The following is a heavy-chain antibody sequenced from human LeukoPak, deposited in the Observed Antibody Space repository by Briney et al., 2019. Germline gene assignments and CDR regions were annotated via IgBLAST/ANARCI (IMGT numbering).Heavy chain of an antibody. J-gene: IGHJ4*02. CDR3: ARTRAARYSSGWYHY. CDR1: GRSFSGYY. D-gene: IGHD6-19*01. CDR2: INHSGST. Sequence: PSETLSLTCAVYGRSFSGYYWSWIRQPPGKGLEWIGEINHSGSTNYNPSLKSRVTISVDTSKNQFSLKLSSVTAADTAVYYCARTRAARYSSGWYHYWGQGTLVTVSS. V-gene: IGHV4-34*01.